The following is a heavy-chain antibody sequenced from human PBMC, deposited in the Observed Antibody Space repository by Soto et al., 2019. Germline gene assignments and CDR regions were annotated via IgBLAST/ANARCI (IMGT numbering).Heavy chain of an antibody. CDR2: IWYDGSNK. Sequence: PGGSLILSCAASGFTFSSYCMHWVRQAPGKGLEWVAVIWYDGSNKYYADSVKGRFTVSRDNAKNSLYLQMNSLRAEDTAVYYCARPTYYYDSSGPPAYWGQGTLVTVSSDVWGQGTTVTVSS. J-gene: IGHJ6*02. CDR1: GFTFSSYC. V-gene: IGHV3-33*01. CDR3: ARPTYYYDSSGPPAYWGQGTLVTVSSDV. D-gene: IGHD3-22*01.